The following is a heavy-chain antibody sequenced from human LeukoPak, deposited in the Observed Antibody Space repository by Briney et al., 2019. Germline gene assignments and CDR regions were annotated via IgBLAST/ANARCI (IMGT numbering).Heavy chain of an antibody. CDR1: GYSVSSGYY. J-gene: IGHJ4*02. CDR3: ALKIGDTAVFDY. D-gene: IGHD5-18*01. Sequence: SETLSLTCTVSGYSVSSGYYWGWIRPPPGKGLEWIGSIYHNGNTYYNPSLKSRGTMSVDTSKNQFSLRLSSVTAADTALYYCALKIGDTAVFDYWGPGTLVTVSS. V-gene: IGHV4-38-2*02. CDR2: IYHNGNT.